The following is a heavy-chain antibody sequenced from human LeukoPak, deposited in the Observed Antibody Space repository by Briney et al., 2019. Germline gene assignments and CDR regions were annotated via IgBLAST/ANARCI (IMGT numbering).Heavy chain of an antibody. CDR3: GRAFPPLRTSSAGDL. J-gene: IGHJ4*02. Sequence: PGGSLRLSCSASGFTFSDYAMNWVRQAPGKGLEWVSSISGLSSYTYYGESVKGRFSISRDNAKNSLYLQMNSLGAEDTATYYCGRAFPPLRTSSAGDLWGQGILVTVSS. CDR1: GFTFSDYA. V-gene: IGHV3-21*01. CDR2: ISGLSSYT. D-gene: IGHD3-16*01.